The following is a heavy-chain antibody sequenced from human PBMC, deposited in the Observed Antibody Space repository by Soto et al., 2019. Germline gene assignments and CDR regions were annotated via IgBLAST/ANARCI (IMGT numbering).Heavy chain of an antibody. J-gene: IGHJ6*02. CDR2: ISGSGGST. Sequence: PGGSLRLSCAASGFTFSSYAMSWVRQAPGKGLEWVSAISGSGGSTYYADSVKGRFTISRDNSKNTLYLQMNSLRAEDTAVYYCAKQGRNYGSGSYFSYYYYGMDVWGQGTTVTVSS. D-gene: IGHD3-10*01. V-gene: IGHV3-23*01. CDR3: AKQGRNYGSGSYFSYYYYGMDV. CDR1: GFTFSSYA.